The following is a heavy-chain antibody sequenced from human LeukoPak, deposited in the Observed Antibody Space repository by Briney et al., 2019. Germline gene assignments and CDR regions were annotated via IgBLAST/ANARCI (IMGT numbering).Heavy chain of an antibody. CDR1: GYSFTSYW. Sequence: GESLKISCKGSGYSFTSYWIGWVRQMPGKGLEWMGIIYPGDSDTRYSPSFQGQDTISADKSISTAYLQWSSLKASDTAMYYCARHKIDVAAGNMGGYYYYYMDVWGKGTTVTISS. CDR2: IYPGDSDT. CDR3: ARHKIDVAAGNMGGYYYYYMDV. V-gene: IGHV5-51*01. D-gene: IGHD6-13*01. J-gene: IGHJ6*03.